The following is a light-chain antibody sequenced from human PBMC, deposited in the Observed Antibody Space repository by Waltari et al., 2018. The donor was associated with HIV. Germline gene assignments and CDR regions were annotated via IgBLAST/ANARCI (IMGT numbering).Light chain of an antibody. V-gene: IGLV3-19*01. CDR1: SPRSDY. J-gene: IGLJ2*01. Sequence: SSELTQDPAVSVALGQTVRITCQGDSPRSDYANWYQQKPGQAPVLVIYGKNNRPSGIPDRFSGSSSGNTASLTITGAQAEDEADYYCNSRDSSGDVVFGGGTKLTVL. CDR2: GKN. CDR3: NSRDSSGDVV.